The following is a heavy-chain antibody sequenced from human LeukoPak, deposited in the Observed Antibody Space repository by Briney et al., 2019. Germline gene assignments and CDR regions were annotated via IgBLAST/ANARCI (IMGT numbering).Heavy chain of an antibody. CDR3: AKDGSGLDYYFDQ. V-gene: IGHV3-30*18. D-gene: IGHD3/OR15-3a*01. J-gene: IGHJ4*02. Sequence: PGRSLRLSCAASGFTFSGYGMHWVRQTPGKGLEWVAVISYDGSNQYYADSVKGRFTISRDNSKNTMYLQMSSLRAEDTAMYYCAKDGSGLDYYFDQWGQGTLANVSS. CDR2: ISYDGSNQ. CDR1: GFTFSGYG.